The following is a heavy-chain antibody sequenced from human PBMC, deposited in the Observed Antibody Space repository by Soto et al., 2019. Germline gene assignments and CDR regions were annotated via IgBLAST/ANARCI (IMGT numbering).Heavy chain of an antibody. D-gene: IGHD3-3*01. Sequence: SETLSLTCTVSGGSFKSGSYSWSWIRQPPGKGLEWIGYVYHTGRTSYNPSLKSRVSISMDTSKNQFSLNLDSVTAADTAVYFCARDFAYFDSWSQGILVTVSS. CDR1: GGSFKSGSYS. CDR3: ARDFAYFDS. J-gene: IGHJ4*02. CDR2: VYHTGRT. V-gene: IGHV4-61*01.